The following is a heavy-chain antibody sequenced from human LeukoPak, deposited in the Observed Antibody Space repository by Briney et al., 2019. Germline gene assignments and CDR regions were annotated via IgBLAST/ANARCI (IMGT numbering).Heavy chain of an antibody. D-gene: IGHD3-10*01. CDR1: GFTFSSYA. V-gene: IGHV3-23*01. Sequence: PGGSLRLSCAASGFTFSSYAMSWVRQAPGKGLEWVSAISGSGGSTYYADSVKGRFTISRDNSKNTLYLQMNSLRAEDTGVYYCAKRHYYGSGSYCFDYWGQGTLVTVSS. J-gene: IGHJ4*02. CDR3: AKRHYYGSGSYCFDY. CDR2: ISGSGGST.